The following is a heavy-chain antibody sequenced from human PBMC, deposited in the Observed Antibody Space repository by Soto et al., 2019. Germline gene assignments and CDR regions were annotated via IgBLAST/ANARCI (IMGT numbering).Heavy chain of an antibody. V-gene: IGHV1-2*04. D-gene: IGHD3-10*01. Sequence: GASVKVSCKASGYTFTGYYMHWVRQAPGQGLEWMGWINPNSGGTNYAQKFQGWVTMTRDTSISTAYMELSRLRSDDTAVYYCARELVLWFGAQSNFYGMDVWGQGTTVTVSS. CDR2: INPNSGGT. J-gene: IGHJ6*02. CDR1: GYTFTGYY. CDR3: ARELVLWFGAQSNFYGMDV.